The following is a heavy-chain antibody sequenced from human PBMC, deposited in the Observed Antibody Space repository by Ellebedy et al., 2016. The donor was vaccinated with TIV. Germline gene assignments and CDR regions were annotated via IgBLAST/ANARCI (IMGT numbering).Heavy chain of an antibody. Sequence: LRLSXSVSGGSISNGSYFWSWIRQPAGKGLEWIGRIYTSGGTNYNPSLKSRVTMSLDTSKNQFSLKLSSVTAADTAIYYCARDVFWNIVGNYYYYMDVWGTGTTVTVSS. CDR2: IYTSGGT. D-gene: IGHD1-26*01. CDR1: GGSISNGSYF. J-gene: IGHJ6*03. CDR3: ARDVFWNIVGNYYYYMDV. V-gene: IGHV4-61*02.